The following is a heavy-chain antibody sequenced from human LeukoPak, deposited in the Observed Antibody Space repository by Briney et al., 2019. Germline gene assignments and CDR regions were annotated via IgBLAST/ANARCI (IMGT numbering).Heavy chain of an antibody. V-gene: IGHV3-11*01. CDR1: GFTFSDYY. D-gene: IGHD3-3*01. CDR3: AKDSNRYYDFWSGYYTGYYYYGMDV. Sequence: GGSLRLSCAASGFTFSDYYMSWIRQAPGKGLEWVSYISSSGSTIYYADSVQGRFTISRDNAKNSLYLQMNSLRAEDTAVYYCAKDSNRYYDFWSGYYTGYYYYGMDVWGQGTTVTVSS. J-gene: IGHJ6*02. CDR2: ISSSGSTI.